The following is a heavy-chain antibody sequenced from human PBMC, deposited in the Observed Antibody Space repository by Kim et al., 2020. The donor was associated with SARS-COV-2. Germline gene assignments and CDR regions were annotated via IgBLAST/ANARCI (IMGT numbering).Heavy chain of an antibody. CDR2: INYSGST. CDR1: GGSISSYY. V-gene: IGHV4-59*13. D-gene: IGHD6-13*01. CDR3: ARVWVFGQHLAHDAFDI. J-gene: IGHJ3*02. Sequence: SETLSLTCTVYGGSISSYYWNWIRQPPGKGLEWIGYINYSGSTNYNPSLKSRVTISVDTSKNQFSLKLSSVTAADTAVYYCARVWVFGQHLAHDAFDIWGQGTMVTVSS.